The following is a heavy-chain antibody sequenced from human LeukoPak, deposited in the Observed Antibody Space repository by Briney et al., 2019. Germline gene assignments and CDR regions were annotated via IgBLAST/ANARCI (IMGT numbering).Heavy chain of an antibody. CDR1: GFTFSGSA. CDR2: IRSRVSSYAT. V-gene: IGHV3-73*01. CDR3: TSQKPLGFYSGDSYYDGFAFDI. Sequence: GGSLRLSCAASGFTFSGSAMHWVRQASGKGLEWVGRIRSRVSSYATAYGASVKGRFTISRDDSKNTAYLHMNSLKTEDTAVYYFTSQKPLGFYSGDSYYDGFAFDIWGQGTMVTGSS. D-gene: IGHD2-15*01. J-gene: IGHJ3*02.